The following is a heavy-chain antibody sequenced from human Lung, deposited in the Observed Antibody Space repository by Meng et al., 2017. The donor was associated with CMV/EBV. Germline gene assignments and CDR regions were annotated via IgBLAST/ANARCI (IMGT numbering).Heavy chain of an antibody. J-gene: IGHJ4*02. D-gene: IGHD3-3*01. CDR2: ISSRGNT. CDR1: SDSITSDSYY. CDR3: ARAVNDDFWSEYYRSDRIDY. Sequence: SETLSLTCDVSSDSITSDSYYWNWIRHHPVKGLEWIGYISSRGNTYYNPSLQSRLTISLHVSKNQFSLKLSSVTAADTAVYYCARAVNDDFWSEYYRSDRIDYWGQGTLVTVSS. V-gene: IGHV4-31*11.